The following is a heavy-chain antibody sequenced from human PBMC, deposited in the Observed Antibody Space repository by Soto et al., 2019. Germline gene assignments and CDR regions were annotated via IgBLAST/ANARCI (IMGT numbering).Heavy chain of an antibody. J-gene: IGHJ6*02. V-gene: IGHV3-30*18. CDR2: ISYDGSNK. Sequence: ESGGGVVQPGRSLRLSCAASGFTFSSYGMHWVRQAPGKGLEWVAVISYDGSNKYYADSVKGRFTISRDNSKNTLYLQMNSLRAEDTAVYYCAKDPRYRGYSYGYDGMDVWGQGTTVTVSS. D-gene: IGHD5-18*01. CDR1: GFTFSSYG. CDR3: AKDPRYRGYSYGYDGMDV.